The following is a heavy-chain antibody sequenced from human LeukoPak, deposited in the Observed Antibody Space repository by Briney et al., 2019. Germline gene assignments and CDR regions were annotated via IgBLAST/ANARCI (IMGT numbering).Heavy chain of an antibody. CDR1: DFTFTSYG. J-gene: IGHJ4*02. V-gene: IGHV3-23*01. CDR3: AKDPRTGAVSGIFYFDY. D-gene: IGHD6-19*01. CDR2: ISGSGGST. Sequence: GGTLRLSCAASDFTFTSYGMSWVRQAPGKGLEWVSAISGSGGSTYYADSVKGRFTISRDNSKNTLYLQMDSLRPEDTAVYYCAKDPRTGAVSGIFYFDYWGQGTLLTVSS.